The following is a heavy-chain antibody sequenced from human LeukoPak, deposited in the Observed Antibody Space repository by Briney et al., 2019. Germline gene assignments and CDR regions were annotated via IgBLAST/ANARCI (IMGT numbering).Heavy chain of an antibody. CDR2: IKQDGSEK. Sequence: GGSLRLSCAASGFTFSSYWMSWVRQAPGKGLEWVANIKQDGSEKYYVDSVKGRFTISRDNAKNSLYLQMHSLRAEDTAVYYCARGTLVGATSYWGQGTLVTVSS. V-gene: IGHV3-7*01. J-gene: IGHJ4*02. CDR1: GFTFSSYW. D-gene: IGHD1-26*01. CDR3: ARGTLVGATSY.